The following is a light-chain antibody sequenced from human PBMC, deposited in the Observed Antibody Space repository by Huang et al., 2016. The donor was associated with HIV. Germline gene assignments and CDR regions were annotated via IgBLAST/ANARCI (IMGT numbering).Light chain of an antibody. V-gene: IGKV3-15*01. CDR3: QQYNNWPRT. Sequence: EIVMTESPATLSGSPGERAALSCRASQPVDSDLAWYQPKPGQAPRLLVYGASTRATGIPAMFSGSGSGTEFTLTISSLQSEDFAVYYCQQYNNWPRTFGPGTKVDIK. CDR1: QPVDSD. J-gene: IGKJ3*01. CDR2: GAS.